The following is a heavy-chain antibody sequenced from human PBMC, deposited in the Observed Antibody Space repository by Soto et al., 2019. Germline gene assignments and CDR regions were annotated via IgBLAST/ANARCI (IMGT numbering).Heavy chain of an antibody. Sequence: EVQLLESGGGLVQPRGSLRLSCAASGFTFSSYAMSWVRQAPGTGLEWVSAISGSGGSTYYADSVKGRFTISRDNSKNTLYLQRNSLRGEDTAVYYFAKERGDDILYIDYLGQGNLVTVSS. CDR3: AKERGDDILYIDY. D-gene: IGHD5-12*01. V-gene: IGHV3-23*01. CDR2: ISGSGGST. CDR1: GFTFSSYA. J-gene: IGHJ4*02.